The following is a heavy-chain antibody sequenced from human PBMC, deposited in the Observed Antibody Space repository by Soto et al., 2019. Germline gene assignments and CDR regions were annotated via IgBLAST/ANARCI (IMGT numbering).Heavy chain of an antibody. CDR3: ARENWNYDCDY. CDR1: GDTFTSYY. D-gene: IGHD1-7*01. J-gene: IGHJ4*02. CDR2: INPHGGST. Sequence: ASVKVSCKAPGDTFTSYYLNWVRQAPGQGLEWMGVINPHGGSTKYAQKFQGRITMTRDTSRSTVYMELSSLGSDDTAVYYCARENWNYDCDYWGQGTLVTVSS. V-gene: IGHV1-46*01.